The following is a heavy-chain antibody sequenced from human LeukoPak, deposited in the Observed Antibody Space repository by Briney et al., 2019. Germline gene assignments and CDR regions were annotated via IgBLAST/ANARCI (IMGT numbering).Heavy chain of an antibody. D-gene: IGHD3-22*01. V-gene: IGHV4-59*01. CDR2: IYYGGST. CDR3: ARVYYDSSGYYYFDY. J-gene: IGHJ4*02. Sequence: SETLSLTRTVSGGSISSYYWSWIRQPPGKGLEWIGYIYYGGSTNYNPSLKSRVTISVDTSKNQFSLKLSSVTAADTAVYYCARVYYDSSGYYYFDYWGQGTLVTVSS. CDR1: GGSISSYY.